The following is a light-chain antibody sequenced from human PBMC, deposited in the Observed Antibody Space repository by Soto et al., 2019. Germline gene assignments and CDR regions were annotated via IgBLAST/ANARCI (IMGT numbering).Light chain of an antibody. CDR3: QQYNSWPPIT. CDR1: QSIRSN. Sequence: EIVTTQSPDTLSVSRGEGATLSCRVSQSIRSNLAWYQQRPGQAPRLLIYGASTRATGIPARFSGGGSGTEFTLTISSLQSEDFAVYYCQQYNSWPPITLGQGTRLEI. V-gene: IGKV3-15*01. J-gene: IGKJ5*01. CDR2: GAS.